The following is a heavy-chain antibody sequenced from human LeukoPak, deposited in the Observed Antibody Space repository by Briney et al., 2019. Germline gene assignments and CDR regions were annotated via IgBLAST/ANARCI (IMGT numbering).Heavy chain of an antibody. V-gene: IGHV5-51*01. CDR2: IYPGDSDT. CDR1: GYSFTSYW. CDR3: ARRPRIAAAGLIDY. Sequence: GESLEISCKGSGYSFTSYWIGWVRQMPGKGLECMGIIYPGDSDTGYSPSFQGQVTISADKSISTAYLQWSSLKASDTAMYYCARRPRIAAAGLIDYWGQGTLVTVSS. D-gene: IGHD6-13*01. J-gene: IGHJ4*02.